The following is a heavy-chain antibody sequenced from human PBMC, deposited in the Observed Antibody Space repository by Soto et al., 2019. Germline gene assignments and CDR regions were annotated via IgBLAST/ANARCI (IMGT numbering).Heavy chain of an antibody. D-gene: IGHD2-15*01. CDR3: GKRRGGNPDDCFDP. J-gene: IGHJ5*02. CDR2: INHSGST. V-gene: IGHV4-34*01. CDR1: GGSFSGYY. Sequence: SETLSLTCAVYGGSFSGYYWSWIRQPPGKGLEWIGEINHSGSTNYNPSLKSRVTISVDTSKNQFSLKLSSVTASDTAMYYCGKRRGGNPDDCFDPWGQGTLVPVSS.